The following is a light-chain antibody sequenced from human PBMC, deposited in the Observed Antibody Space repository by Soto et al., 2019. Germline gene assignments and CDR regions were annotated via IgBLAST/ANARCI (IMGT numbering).Light chain of an antibody. Sequence: EIVMTQSPATLSVSPGERATLSCRASQSVSSNLAWYQQKPGQGPRLLIYGASTRATGIPARFSGSGSGTEFTLTISRLQSGDFAVYYCQQYNNWPPWTFGQGTKVEIK. CDR1: QSVSSN. J-gene: IGKJ1*01. CDR2: GAS. CDR3: QQYNNWPPWT. V-gene: IGKV3-15*01.